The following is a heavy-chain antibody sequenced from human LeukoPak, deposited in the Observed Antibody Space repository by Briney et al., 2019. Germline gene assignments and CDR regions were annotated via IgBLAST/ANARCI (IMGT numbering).Heavy chain of an antibody. CDR1: GGSISSAGYH. V-gene: IGHV4-31*03. CDR3: ASIAAAGTRRVDY. CDR2: IYYSGST. Sequence: SETLSLTCTVSGGSISSAGYHWSWIRQHPGKGLEWIGYIYYSGSTYYNPSLKSRVTISVDTSKNQFSLKLSSVTAADTAVYYCASIAAAGTRRVDYWGQGTLVTVSS. D-gene: IGHD6-13*01. J-gene: IGHJ4*02.